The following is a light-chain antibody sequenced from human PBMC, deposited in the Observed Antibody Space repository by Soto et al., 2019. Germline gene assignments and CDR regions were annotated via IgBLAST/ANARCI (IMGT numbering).Light chain of an antibody. Sequence: DIVMTQSPDSLAVSLGERATINCKSSQSVFYSSNNKNYLVWYQQRPGQPPKPLIYWASTRESGVPDRFSGSGSGTDFTLTNSSLQAEDVAVYYCHQYYSTPSTFGQGTKLEIK. CDR2: WAS. V-gene: IGKV4-1*01. J-gene: IGKJ2*01. CDR1: QSVFYSSNNKNY. CDR3: HQYYSTPST.